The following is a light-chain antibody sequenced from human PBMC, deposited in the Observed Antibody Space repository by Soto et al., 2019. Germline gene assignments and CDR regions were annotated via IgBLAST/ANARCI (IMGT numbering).Light chain of an antibody. CDR3: QVWDRSSDHPV. J-gene: IGLJ3*02. Sequence: SYELTQPPSVSVAPGKTARITCGGNNIGSKSVHWYQQKPGQAPVLVIYYDSDRPSGIPERFSGSNSGNTATLTISRVEAGDEPDYYCQVWDRSSDHPVFGGGTKVTLL. CDR2: YDS. CDR1: NIGSKS. V-gene: IGLV3-21*04.